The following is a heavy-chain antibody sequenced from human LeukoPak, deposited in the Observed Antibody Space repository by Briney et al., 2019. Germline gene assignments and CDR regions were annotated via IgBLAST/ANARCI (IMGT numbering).Heavy chain of an antibody. J-gene: IGHJ4*02. Sequence: GALRLSCTASGFTFSRYSMNCIRQAPGKGLEWVSSISSSNYIYYADSVKGRFTISRDNAKNSLYLQMNSLRVEDTAVYYCAKVRAISHSSGYYPYDSWGQGTLVTVPS. CDR1: GFTFSRYS. CDR2: ISSSNYI. V-gene: IGHV3-21*04. CDR3: AKVRAISHSSGYYPYDS. D-gene: IGHD3-22*01.